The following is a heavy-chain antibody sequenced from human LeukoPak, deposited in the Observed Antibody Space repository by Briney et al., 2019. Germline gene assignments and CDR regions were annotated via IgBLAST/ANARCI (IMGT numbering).Heavy chain of an antibody. CDR3: ARVDDLDAFAV. J-gene: IGHJ3*01. V-gene: IGHV3-30*03. CDR2: ISDDGSNK. D-gene: IGHD2-2*03. Sequence: GGSLRLSCAASGFPFNNAWMNWVRQAPGKGLEWVAVISDDGSNKYYADSVKGRFTISRDNSKNTLYLQMNSLRAEDTAVYYCARVDDLDAFAVWGQGTMVIVFS. CDR1: GFPFNNAW.